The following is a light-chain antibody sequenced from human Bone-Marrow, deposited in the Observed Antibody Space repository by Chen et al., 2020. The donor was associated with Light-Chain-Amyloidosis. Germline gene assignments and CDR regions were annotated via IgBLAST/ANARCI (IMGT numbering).Light chain of an antibody. CDR3: QVGDRSSDRPV. J-gene: IGLJ3*02. CDR1: TIGSTS. CDR2: DDN. V-gene: IGLV3-21*02. Sequence: SYVLTQPSSVSVSPGQTATIACGGNTIGSTSVHWYQQTPGQAPLLVVYDDNDRPAGIPERLSGSNSGNTATLTISRVEAGDEADYCCQVGDRSSDRPVFGGGTKLTVL.